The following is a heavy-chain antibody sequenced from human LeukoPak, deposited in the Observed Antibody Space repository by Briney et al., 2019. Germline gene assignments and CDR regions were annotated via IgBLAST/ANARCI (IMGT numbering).Heavy chain of an antibody. CDR3: AGNGVEMRFLEWLLYLWGDYGMDV. V-gene: IGHV3-23*01. D-gene: IGHD3-3*01. CDR2: ISGSGGST. CDR1: GFTFSSYA. J-gene: IGHJ6*02. Sequence: GGSLRLSCVASGFTFSSYAMSWVRQAPGKGLEWVSAISGSGGSTYYADSVKGRFTISRDNSKNTLYLQMNSLRAEDTAVYYCAGNGVEMRFLEWLLYLWGDYGMDVWGQGTTVTVSS.